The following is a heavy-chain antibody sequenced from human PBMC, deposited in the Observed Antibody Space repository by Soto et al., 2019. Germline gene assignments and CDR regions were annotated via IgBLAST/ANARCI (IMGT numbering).Heavy chain of an antibody. CDR2: ISAHNGNT. V-gene: IGHV1-18*01. CDR1: GYAFTTYG. Sequence: QVHLVQSGAEVKKPGASVKVSCKGSGYAFTTYGITWVRQAPGQGREWMGWISAHNGNTTYAQKLQGRVTVTRDTSTSTAYMELRSLRSDDRAVYYCARGRYGDYWGQGALVTVSS. CDR3: ARGRYGDY. D-gene: IGHD1-1*01. J-gene: IGHJ4*02.